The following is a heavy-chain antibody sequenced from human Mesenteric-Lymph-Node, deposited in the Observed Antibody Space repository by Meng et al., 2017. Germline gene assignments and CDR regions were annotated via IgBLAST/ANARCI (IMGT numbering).Heavy chain of an antibody. J-gene: IGHJ6*02. D-gene: IGHD6-19*01. V-gene: IGHV4-4*02. CDR2: IYHSGST. CDR3: AREMNIAVAGRPYYYYGMDV. CDR1: GGSISSSNW. Sequence: SETLSLTCAVSGGSISSSNWWSWVRQPPGKGLEWIGEIYHSGSTNYNPSLKSRVTISVDKSKNQFSLKLSSVTAADTAVYYCAREMNIAVAGRPYYYYGMDVWGQGTTVTVSS.